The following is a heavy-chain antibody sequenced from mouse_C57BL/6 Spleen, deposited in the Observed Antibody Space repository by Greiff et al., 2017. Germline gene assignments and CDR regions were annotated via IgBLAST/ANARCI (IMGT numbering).Heavy chain of an antibody. CDR2: IYPGGGDT. J-gene: IGHJ4*01. CDR1: GYAFSSSW. V-gene: IGHV1-82*01. Sequence: QVQLKQSGPELVKPGASVKISCKASGYAFSSSWMNWVQQRPGKGLEWIGRIYPGGGDTNYQGKFKGKDTLTADKSSSTAYMQLSSLTSEDSAVXDCARLGLRRGDYYAMDYWGQGTSVTVSS. D-gene: IGHD2-4*01. CDR3: ARLGLRRGDYYAMDY.